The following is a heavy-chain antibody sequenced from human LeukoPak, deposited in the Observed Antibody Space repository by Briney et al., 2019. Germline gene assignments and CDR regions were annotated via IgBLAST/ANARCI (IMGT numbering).Heavy chain of an antibody. CDR3: ARSGGLDYDSSGYYNPRPNNWFDP. J-gene: IGHJ5*02. CDR1: GYTFTGYY. D-gene: IGHD3-22*01. V-gene: IGHV1-2*02. Sequence: GASVKVSCKASGYTFTGYYMHWVRQAPGQGLEWMGWINPNSGGTNYAQKFQGRVTMTRDTSISTAYMELSRLRSDDTAVYYCARSGGLDYDSSGYYNPRPNNWFDPWGQGTLVTVSS. CDR2: INPNSGGT.